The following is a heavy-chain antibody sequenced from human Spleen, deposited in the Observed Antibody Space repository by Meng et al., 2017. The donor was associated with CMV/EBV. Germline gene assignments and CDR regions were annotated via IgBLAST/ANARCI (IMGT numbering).Heavy chain of an antibody. CDR2: INPNRGDT. Sequence: MHWVRQAPGQGLEWMGWINPNRGDTNYAQKFQGRVTMTRDTSISTAYMELSRLRSDDTAVYYCARDLKKVVGARLFEWPGGDEGMDVWGQGTTVTVSS. J-gene: IGHJ6*02. D-gene: IGHD6-6*01. V-gene: IGHV1-2*02. CDR3: ARDLKKVVGARLFEWPGGDEGMDV.